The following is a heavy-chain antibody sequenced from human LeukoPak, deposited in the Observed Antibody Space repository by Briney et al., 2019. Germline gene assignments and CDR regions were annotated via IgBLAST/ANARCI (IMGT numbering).Heavy chain of an antibody. CDR1: GYTFTSYY. D-gene: IGHD2-21*02. Sequence: RASVKVSCKASGYTFTSYYMHWVRQAPGQGLEWMGIINPSGGSTSYAQKFQGRVTMTRDTSTSTVYMELSSLRSEDTAVYYCARNTETAIPLPYYFDYWGQGTLVTVSS. J-gene: IGHJ4*02. CDR3: ARNTETAIPLPYYFDY. V-gene: IGHV1-46*01. CDR2: INPSGGST.